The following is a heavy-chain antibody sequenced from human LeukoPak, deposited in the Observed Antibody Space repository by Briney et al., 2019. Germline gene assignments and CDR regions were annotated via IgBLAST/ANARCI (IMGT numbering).Heavy chain of an antibody. CDR3: AREQWLVNYNWFDP. CDR1: GYTFTGYY. Sequence: ASVKVSCKASGYTFTGYYMHWVRQAPGQGLEWMGWISPNSGGTNYAQKFQGRVTMTRDTSISTAYMELSRLRSDDTAVYYCAREQWLVNYNWFDPWGQGTLVTVSS. J-gene: IGHJ5*02. V-gene: IGHV1-2*02. D-gene: IGHD6-19*01. CDR2: ISPNSGGT.